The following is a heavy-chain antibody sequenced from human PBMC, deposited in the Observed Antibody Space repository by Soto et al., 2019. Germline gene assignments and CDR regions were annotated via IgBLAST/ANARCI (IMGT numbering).Heavy chain of an antibody. CDR2: IYNSGRY. J-gene: IGHJ4*02. CDR3: ARTLPNRQLFDS. D-gene: IGHD1-1*01. CDR1: GGFI. V-gene: IGHV4-59*01. Sequence: SETWSLSCTVSGGFIWGWIRQSPDKGLEWIGYIYNSGRYNYNPSLESRLTISIDTSKNQFSLRLASVTAADTAVYYCARTLPNRQLFDSWSQGTLVT.